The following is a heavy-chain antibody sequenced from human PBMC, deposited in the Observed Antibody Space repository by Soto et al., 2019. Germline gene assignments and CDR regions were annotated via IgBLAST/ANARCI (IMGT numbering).Heavy chain of an antibody. J-gene: IGHJ3*02. CDR3: ARDRSGSGWFNAFDI. CDR2: TYYRSKWYN. Sequence: SQTLLLTCAISGDSVFSSTAAWNWIRQSPSRGLEWLGRTYYRSKWYNDYAVSVKSRITINPDTSKHQFSLQLNSVTPEGTAVYYCARDRSGSGWFNAFDIWGHGTMVTVSS. CDR1: GDSVFSSTAA. V-gene: IGHV6-1*01. D-gene: IGHD6-19*01.